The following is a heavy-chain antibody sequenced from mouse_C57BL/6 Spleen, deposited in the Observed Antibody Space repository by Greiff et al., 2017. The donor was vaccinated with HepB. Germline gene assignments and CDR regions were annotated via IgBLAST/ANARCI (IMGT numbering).Heavy chain of an antibody. J-gene: IGHJ1*03. CDR2: IHPNSGST. CDR1: GYTFTSYW. Sequence: QVQLQQPGAELVKPGASVKLSCKASGYTFTSYWMHWVKQRPGQGLEWIGMIHPNSGSTNYNEKFKSKATLTVDKSSSTAYMQLSSLTSEDSAVYYCARDGSSYYDPHFDVWGTGTTVTVSS. V-gene: IGHV1-64*01. CDR3: ARDGSSYYDPHFDV. D-gene: IGHD1-1*01.